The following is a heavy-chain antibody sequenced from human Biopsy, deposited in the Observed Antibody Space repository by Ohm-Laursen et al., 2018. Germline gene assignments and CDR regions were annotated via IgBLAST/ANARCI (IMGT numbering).Heavy chain of an antibody. Sequence: GSSVKVSCKASGYTFTTYGISWVRQAPGQGLEWMGWINTYSGNTNYGKKFHDRVIMTSDTSISTAYMELSRLTSDDTAVYYCARERDPWGQGTLVTVSS. CDR3: ARERDP. CDR2: INTYSGNT. V-gene: IGHV1-18*01. CDR1: GYTFTTYG. J-gene: IGHJ5*02.